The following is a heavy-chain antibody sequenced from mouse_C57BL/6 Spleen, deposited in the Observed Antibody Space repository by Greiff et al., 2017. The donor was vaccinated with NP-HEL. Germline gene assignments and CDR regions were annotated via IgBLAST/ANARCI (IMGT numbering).Heavy chain of an antibody. J-gene: IGHJ4*01. V-gene: IGHV1-82*01. CDR2: IYPGDGDT. D-gene: IGHD1-2*01. Sequence: VQLVESGPELVKPGASVKISCKASGYAFSSSWMNWVKQRPGKGLEWIGRIYPGDGDTNYNGKFKGKATLTADKSSSTAYMQLSSLTSEDSAVYFCARLLRPYAMDYWGQGTSVTVSS. CDR1: GYAFSSSW. CDR3: ARLLRPYAMDY.